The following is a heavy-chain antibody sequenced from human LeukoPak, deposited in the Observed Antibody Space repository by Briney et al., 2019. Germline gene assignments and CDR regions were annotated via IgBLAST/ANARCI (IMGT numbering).Heavy chain of an antibody. CDR2: IYPDDSDT. J-gene: IGHJ4*02. CDR3: ARQGWLQYEDDY. CDR1: GYNFSTNW. V-gene: IGHV5-51*01. D-gene: IGHD5-24*01. Sequence: GESLKISCKGSGYNFSTNWIGWVRQMPGKGLEWMGIIYPDDSDTRYNPSFQGQVTISVDKSISTAYLQWSSLKASDTAMYYCARQGWLQYEDDYWGQGTLVTVSS.